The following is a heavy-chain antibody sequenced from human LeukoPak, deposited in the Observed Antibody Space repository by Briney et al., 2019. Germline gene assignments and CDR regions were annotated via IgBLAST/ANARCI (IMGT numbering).Heavy chain of an antibody. CDR2: SNPNSGGT. Sequence: ASVKVSCKASGYSFTGYSMHWVRQAPGKGVEWMGWSNPNSGGTKFAQKFQGRVTMTRDTSISTAYMEVSRLRSDDTAVYYCATQNNSYFDYWGQGTLVTVSS. CDR3: ATQNNSYFDY. J-gene: IGHJ4*02. CDR1: GYSFTGYS. D-gene: IGHD1-20*01. V-gene: IGHV1-2*02.